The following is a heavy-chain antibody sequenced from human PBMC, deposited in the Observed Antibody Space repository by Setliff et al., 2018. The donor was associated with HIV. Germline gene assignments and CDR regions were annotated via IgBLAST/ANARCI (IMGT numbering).Heavy chain of an antibody. Sequence: GGSLRLSCAASGFTFSAYAMTWVRQAPGKGLEWVSATTSNGRTTDYAESVRGRFILSRDNSKNTLYLQMNSLRAEDTAVYYCASTYYDFWSGYYPFDYWGQGTLVTVSS. V-gene: IGHV3-23*01. CDR2: TTSNGRTT. CDR3: ASTYYDFWSGYYPFDY. D-gene: IGHD3-3*01. J-gene: IGHJ4*02. CDR1: GFTFSAYA.